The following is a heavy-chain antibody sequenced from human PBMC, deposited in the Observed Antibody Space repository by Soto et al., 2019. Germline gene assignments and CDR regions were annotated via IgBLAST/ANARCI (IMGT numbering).Heavy chain of an antibody. CDR3: ARAPVVPAATPNISGYSPRSGSLDY. J-gene: IGHJ4*02. V-gene: IGHV3-30-3*01. Sequence: GGSLRLSCAASGFTFSSYAMHWVRQAPGKGLEWVAVISYDGSNKYYADSVKGRFTISRDNSKNTLYLQMNSLRAEDTAVYYCARAPVVPAATPNISGYSPRSGSLDYWGQGTLVTVSS. CDR1: GFTFSSYA. D-gene: IGHD2-2*01. CDR2: ISYDGSNK.